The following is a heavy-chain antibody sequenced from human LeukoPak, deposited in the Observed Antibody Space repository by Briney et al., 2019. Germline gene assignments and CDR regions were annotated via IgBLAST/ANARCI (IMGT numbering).Heavy chain of an antibody. V-gene: IGHV4-34*01. CDR3: GRRGGGSRNY. J-gene: IGHJ4*02. CDR1: GGSFSGYY. CDR2: INHSGST. Sequence: SETLCLTCAVYGGSFSGYYWNWIRQPPGKGLEWIGEINHSGSTNYNPSLKSRVTISVDTSKNQFSLKLSSVTAADTAVYYCGRRGGGSRNYWGQGTLVTVSS. D-gene: IGHD6-13*01.